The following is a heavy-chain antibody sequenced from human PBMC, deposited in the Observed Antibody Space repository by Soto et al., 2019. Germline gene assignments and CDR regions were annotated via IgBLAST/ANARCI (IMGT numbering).Heavy chain of an antibody. CDR1: GFDFSRYE. J-gene: IGHJ4*02. CDR2: ISSSGSKV. CDR3: ARRYSKYLPLDN. D-gene: IGHD4-4*01. V-gene: IGHV3-48*03. Sequence: EVQLVESGGDLVQPGGSLRVSCAASGFDFSRYEMHWVRQAPGKGLEWVSYISSSGSKVNYADSVQGRFTISRDNAKNSLYLHMNSLRGDDTAVYYCARRYSKYLPLDNWGQGTLVTVSS.